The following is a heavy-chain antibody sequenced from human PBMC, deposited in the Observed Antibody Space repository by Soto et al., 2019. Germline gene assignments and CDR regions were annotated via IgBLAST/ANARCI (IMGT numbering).Heavy chain of an antibody. Sequence: QITLKESGPTLVKPTQTLTLTCTFSGFSLSTSGVGVGWIRQPPGKALEWLALIYWDDDKRYSPSLKSRLTITNDTSKNQVVLTMTNMDPVDTATYYCAHIILTGYAFDYWGQGTLVTVSS. CDR3: AHIILTGYAFDY. V-gene: IGHV2-5*02. J-gene: IGHJ4*02. D-gene: IGHD3-9*01. CDR2: IYWDDDK. CDR1: GFSLSTSGVG.